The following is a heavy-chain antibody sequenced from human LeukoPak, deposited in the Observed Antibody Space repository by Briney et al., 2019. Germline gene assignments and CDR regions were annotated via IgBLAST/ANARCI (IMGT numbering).Heavy chain of an antibody. J-gene: IGHJ4*02. Sequence: PSETLSLTCTVSGGSISSYYWSWIRQPPGKGLEWIGYIYYSGSTNYNPSLKSRVTISVDTSKNQFSLKLSSVTAADTVVYYCARGVRGSTAAGTFDYWGQGTLVTVSS. CDR1: GGSISSYY. V-gene: IGHV4-59*01. D-gene: IGHD6-13*01. CDR3: ARGVRGSTAAGTFDY. CDR2: IYYSGST.